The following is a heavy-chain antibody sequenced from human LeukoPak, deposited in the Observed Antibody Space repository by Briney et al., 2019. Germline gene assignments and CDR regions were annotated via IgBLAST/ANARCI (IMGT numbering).Heavy chain of an antibody. J-gene: IGHJ5*02. CDR2: YYTSEST. CDR3: ARLHSSSWYNWFDP. D-gene: IGHD6-13*01. V-gene: IGHV4-4*07. CDR1: GDSISNYY. Sequence: SETLSLTCTVSGDSISNYYWSWIRQPAGKGLEWIRRYYTSESTDYNPSLKSRVTMSVDTSKNQFFLKLSSVTAADTAVYYCARLHSSSWYNWFDPWGQGTLVTVSS.